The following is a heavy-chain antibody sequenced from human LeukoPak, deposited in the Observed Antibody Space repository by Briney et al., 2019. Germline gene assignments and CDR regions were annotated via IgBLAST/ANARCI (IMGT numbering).Heavy chain of an antibody. CDR1: GGSISSSRYY. CDR3: ARRPSGFDP. J-gene: IGHJ5*02. Sequence: PSETLSLTCTVSGGSISSSRYYWGWIRQPPGKGLEWIGSISYSGSTYYNPSLEGRVTISVDTSKNQFSLKLSSVTAADTAVYYCARRPSGFDPWGQGTLVTVSS. CDR2: ISYSGST. D-gene: IGHD3-10*01. V-gene: IGHV4-39*07.